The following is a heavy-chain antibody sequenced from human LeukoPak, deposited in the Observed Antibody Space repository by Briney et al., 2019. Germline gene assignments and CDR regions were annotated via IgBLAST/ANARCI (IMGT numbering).Heavy chain of an antibody. Sequence: SQTLSLTCAISGDSVSSNSAAWNWIRQSPSRGLEWLGRTYYRSKWYNDYAVSLKSRITINPDTSKNQFSLQLNSVTPEDTAVYYCVSGGVAGIDAFDIWGQGTMVTASS. CDR2: TYYRSKWYN. CDR1: GDSVSSNSAA. J-gene: IGHJ3*02. D-gene: IGHD6-19*01. V-gene: IGHV6-1*01. CDR3: VSGGVAGIDAFDI.